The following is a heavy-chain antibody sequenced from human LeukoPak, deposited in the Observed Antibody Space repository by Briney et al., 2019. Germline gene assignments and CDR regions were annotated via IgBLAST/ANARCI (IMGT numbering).Heavy chain of an antibody. V-gene: IGHV3-23*01. Sequence: PGGSLRLSCVDSGFMFRSYAMSLVRQAPGKGLEWVSAISGSGGSTYYEDSVKGRVTISRDNSKNTLFLLMNSLRVEDSAVYYCATTAGSYYGSGSYPSFWGQGTLVTVSS. CDR3: ATTAGSYYGSGSYPSF. CDR2: ISGSGGST. D-gene: IGHD3-10*01. CDR1: GFMFRSYA. J-gene: IGHJ4*02.